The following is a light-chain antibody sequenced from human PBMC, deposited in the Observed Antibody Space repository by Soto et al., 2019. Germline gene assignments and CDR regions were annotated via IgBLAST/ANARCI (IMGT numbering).Light chain of an antibody. V-gene: IGKV1-5*01. Sequence: DIQMTQSPSTLSGSVGDRVTITCRASQTISSWLAWYQQKPGTAPKLLIYHASTLGSGVPSRFSGSGSGTEFTLTISGLQPDDFATYYCQHCDTSWPFGQGTKVDIK. CDR1: QTISSW. CDR2: HAS. J-gene: IGKJ1*01. CDR3: QHCDTSWP.